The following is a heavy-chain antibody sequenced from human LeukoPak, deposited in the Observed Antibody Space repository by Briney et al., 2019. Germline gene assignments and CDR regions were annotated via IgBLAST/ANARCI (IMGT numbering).Heavy chain of an antibody. J-gene: IGHJ6*02. CDR1: GFTFSSYG. CDR3: AREGEWFGDGMDV. V-gene: IGHV3-30*03. Sequence: PGGSLRLSCAASGFTFSSYGMHWVRQAPGKGLEWVAVISYDGSNKYNADFVKGRCTISRDNSKNTLYLQMNSLRAEDTAVYYCAREGEWFGDGMDVWGQGTTVTVSS. CDR2: ISYDGSNK. D-gene: IGHD3-10*01.